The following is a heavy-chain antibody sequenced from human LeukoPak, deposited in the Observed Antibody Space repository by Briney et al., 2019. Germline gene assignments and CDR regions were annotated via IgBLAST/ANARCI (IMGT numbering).Heavy chain of an antibody. D-gene: IGHD5-24*01. J-gene: IGHJ4*02. Sequence: QPGRSLRLSCAASGFTFSSYAMHWVRQAPGKGLEWVAVISYDGSNKYYADSVKGRFTISRDNSKNTLYLQMNSLRAEDTAVYYRARDPGDGYNYYYFDYWGQGTLVTVSS. CDR3: ARDPGDGYNYYYFDY. CDR1: GFTFSSYA. CDR2: ISYDGSNK. V-gene: IGHV3-30-3*01.